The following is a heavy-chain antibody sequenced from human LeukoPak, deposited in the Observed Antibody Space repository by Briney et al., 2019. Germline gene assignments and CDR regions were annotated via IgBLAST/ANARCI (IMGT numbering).Heavy chain of an antibody. Sequence: GGSLRLSCAASGFTFSSYWMSWVRQAPGKGLEWVANIKQDGSEKYYVDSVKGRFPISRDNAKKSLYLQMNSLGAEDTSVSYCARDSAVAGIYYWGQGTLVTVSS. D-gene: IGHD6-19*01. V-gene: IGHV3-7*01. CDR1: GFTFSSYW. CDR2: IKQDGSEK. CDR3: ARDSAVAGIYY. J-gene: IGHJ4*02.